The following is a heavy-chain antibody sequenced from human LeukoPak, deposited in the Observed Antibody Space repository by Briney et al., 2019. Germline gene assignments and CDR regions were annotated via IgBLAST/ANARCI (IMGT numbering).Heavy chain of an antibody. CDR1: GGSISSYY. Sequence: SETLSLTCTVSGGSISSYYWSWIRQPPGKGLEWIGYIYYSGSTNYNPSLKSRVTISVDTSKNQCSLKVSAVPGADPAVYCCARNDLGAYDYWGQGTLVTISS. D-gene: IGHD3-16*01. CDR3: ARNDLGAYDY. CDR2: IYYSGST. J-gene: IGHJ4*02. V-gene: IGHV4-59*01.